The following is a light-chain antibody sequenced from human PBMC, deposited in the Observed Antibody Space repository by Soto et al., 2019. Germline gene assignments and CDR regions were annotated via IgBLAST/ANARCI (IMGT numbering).Light chain of an antibody. CDR2: DVS. CDR1: SSDVGGYKY. Sequence: QSVLTQPAAGSGSPGQSITISCTGTSSDVGGYKYVSWYQQHPGKAPKLMIYDVSNRPSGVSNRFSGSKSGNTASLTISGLQAEDEADYYCSSYTSSGTQVFGTGTKVTVL. V-gene: IGLV2-14*01. CDR3: SSYTSSGTQV. J-gene: IGLJ1*01.